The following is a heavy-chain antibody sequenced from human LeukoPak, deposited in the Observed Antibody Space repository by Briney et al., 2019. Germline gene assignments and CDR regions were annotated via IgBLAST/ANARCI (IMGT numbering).Heavy chain of an antibody. CDR3: ARALYDFWSGYYYYYMEV. Sequence: SETLSLTCTVSGGSISSYYLSWIRQPPGKGLEWIGYIYYSGSTNYDPSLKSRVTISVDTSKNQFSLKLSSVTSADTAVYYCARALYDFWSGYYYYYMEVWGKGTTVTVSS. CDR1: GGSISSYY. CDR2: IYYSGST. V-gene: IGHV4-59*01. J-gene: IGHJ6*03. D-gene: IGHD3-3*01.